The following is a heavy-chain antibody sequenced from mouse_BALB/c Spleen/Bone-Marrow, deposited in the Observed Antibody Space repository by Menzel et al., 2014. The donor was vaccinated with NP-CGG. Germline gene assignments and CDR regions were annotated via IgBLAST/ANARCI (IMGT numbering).Heavy chain of an antibody. Sequence: VQLVESGPSLVQPSQSLSITCTVSGFSLTSYGVHWVRQSPGKGLEWLGVIWRGGSTDYNAAFMSRLSITKDNSKSQVFFKMNSLQADDTAIYYCAKNGGNYGAMDYWGQGTSVTVSS. J-gene: IGHJ4*01. CDR3: AKNGGNYGAMDY. CDR2: IWRGGST. CDR1: GFSLTSYG. V-gene: IGHV2-5-1*01. D-gene: IGHD2-1*01.